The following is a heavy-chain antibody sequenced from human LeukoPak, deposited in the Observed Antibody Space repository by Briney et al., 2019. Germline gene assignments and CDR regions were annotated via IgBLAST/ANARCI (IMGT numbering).Heavy chain of an antibody. V-gene: IGHV4-61*01. J-gene: IGHJ4*02. CDR1: GGSVSSGSYY. CDR3: ARVRGYSYGYSNYFDY. D-gene: IGHD5-18*01. CDR2: IYYSGST. Sequence: SETLSLTCTVSGGSVSSGSYYWSWIRQPPGKGLEWIGYIYYSGSTNYNPSLKSRVTISVDTSKNQFSLELSSVTAADTAVYYCARVRGYSYGYSNYFDYWGQGTLVTVSS.